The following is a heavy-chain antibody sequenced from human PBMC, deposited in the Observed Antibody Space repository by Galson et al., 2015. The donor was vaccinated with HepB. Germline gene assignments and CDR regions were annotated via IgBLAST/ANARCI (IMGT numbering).Heavy chain of an antibody. CDR1: GFTFSSYW. CDR3: ATPVGYAPYDN. J-gene: IGHJ4*02. CDR2: INSDGSST. V-gene: IGHV3-74*01. D-gene: IGHD5-12*01. Sequence: SLRLSCAASGFTFSSYWMHWVRQAPGKGLVCVSRINSDGSSTSYADSVKGRFTISRDNAKNTMYLQMNSLRAEDTAVYYCATPVGYAPYDNWGQGTLVTVSS.